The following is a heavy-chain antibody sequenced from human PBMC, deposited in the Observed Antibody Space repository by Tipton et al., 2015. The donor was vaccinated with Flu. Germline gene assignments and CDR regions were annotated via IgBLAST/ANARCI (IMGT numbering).Heavy chain of an antibody. Sequence: QLVQSGAEVRKPGESLKIPCKGSGYSFTNYWIGWVCQMPGKGLEWMGIIYPDDSDTRYSPSFQGQVTISVDKSISSAYLQWSSLKASDTAMYYCVRLYCSGGSCYSGYVYNYYNMDVWGQGTTVTVSS. CDR2: IYPDDSDT. CDR3: VRLYCSGGSCYSGYVYNYYNMDV. V-gene: IGHV5-51*03. CDR1: GYSFTNYW. J-gene: IGHJ6*02. D-gene: IGHD2-15*01.